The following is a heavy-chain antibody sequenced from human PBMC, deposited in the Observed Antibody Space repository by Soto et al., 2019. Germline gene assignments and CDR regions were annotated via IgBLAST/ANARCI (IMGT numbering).Heavy chain of an antibody. CDR2: ICAYNGNT. J-gene: IGHJ4*02. Sequence: QVQLVQSGAEVKKPGASVKVSCKASGYTFTSYGISWVRQAPGQGLEWMGWICAYNGNTNYAQKLQGRVTMTTDTHTSTAYMELRSLRSDDTAVYYCARDRGTYYYDSSGYYYDYWGQGTLVTVSS. V-gene: IGHV1-18*04. CDR1: GYTFTSYG. CDR3: ARDRGTYYYDSSGYYYDY. D-gene: IGHD3-22*01.